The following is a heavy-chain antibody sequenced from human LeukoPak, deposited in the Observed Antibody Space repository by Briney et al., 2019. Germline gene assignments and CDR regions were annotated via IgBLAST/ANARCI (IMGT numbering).Heavy chain of an antibody. Sequence: SQTLSLSCAISGDSVSGNGAAWNCIRQSPSRGLEWLGRTYYRSKWRNDYAVSVKSRITISPDTSKNQFSLQLNSVTPEDTAVYYCARGTGDSCKDWGLGTLVTVSS. CDR2: TYYRSKWRN. D-gene: IGHD3-22*01. J-gene: IGHJ4*02. V-gene: IGHV6-1*01. CDR3: ARGTGDSCKD. CDR1: GDSVSGNGAA.